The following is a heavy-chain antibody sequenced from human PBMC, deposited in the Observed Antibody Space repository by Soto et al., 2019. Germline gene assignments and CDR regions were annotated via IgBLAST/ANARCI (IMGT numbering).Heavy chain of an antibody. CDR3: ANLPTGGSGRYWYYYMDV. CDR1: GFTFSTFA. J-gene: IGHJ6*03. D-gene: IGHD3-10*01. V-gene: IGHV3-23*01. Sequence: EVQLLESGGGLVQPGGSLRLSCAASGFTFSTFAMTWVHQAPGKGLEWVSAISGSGDSTYYADSVKGRFTISRDNSKDTVYLQMVSLRAEDTAVYYCANLPTGGSGRYWYYYMDVWGKGTTVTVSS. CDR2: ISGSGDST.